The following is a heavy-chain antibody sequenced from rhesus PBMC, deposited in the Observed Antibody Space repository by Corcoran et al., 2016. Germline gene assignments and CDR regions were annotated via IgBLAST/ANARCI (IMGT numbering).Heavy chain of an antibody. CDR3: ARRSSSGWTFDY. D-gene: IGHD6-31*01. CDR2: IYGSSGSA. Sequence: QVQLQESGPGLVKPSETLSLTCAVSGGSLSGDYDWSWIRQPPGKGLEWIGYIYGSSGSANYNPSLKNRVSISKDTSKNQFSLKVSSVTAADTAVYYGARRSSSGWTFDYWGQGVLVTVSS. CDR1: GGSLSGDYD. J-gene: IGHJ4*01. V-gene: IGHV4-76*01.